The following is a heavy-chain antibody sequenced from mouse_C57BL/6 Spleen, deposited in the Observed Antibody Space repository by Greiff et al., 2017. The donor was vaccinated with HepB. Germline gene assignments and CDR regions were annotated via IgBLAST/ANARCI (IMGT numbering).Heavy chain of an antibody. CDR1: GYAFSSYW. J-gene: IGHJ1*03. Sequence: VQLQESGAELVKPGASVKISCKASGYAFSSYWMNWVKQRPGKGLEWIGQIYPGDGDTNYNGKFKGKATLTADKSSSTAYMQLSSLTSEDSAVYFCARQGDNWYFDVWGTGTTVTVSS. CDR3: ARQGDNWYFDV. V-gene: IGHV1-80*01. CDR2: IYPGDGDT.